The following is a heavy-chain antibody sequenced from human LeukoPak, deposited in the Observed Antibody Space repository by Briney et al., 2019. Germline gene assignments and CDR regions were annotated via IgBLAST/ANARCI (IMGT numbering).Heavy chain of an antibody. CDR2: IYYSGST. D-gene: IGHD4-17*01. CDR1: GGSISSSSYY. Sequence: SETLSLTCTVSGGSISSSSYYWGWIRQPPGKGLEWIGSIYYSGSTYYNPSLKSRVTISVDTSKNQFSLKLSSVTAADTAVYYCARAMTTVTTDYWYFDLWGRGTLVTVSS. CDR3: ARAMTTVTTDYWYFDL. V-gene: IGHV4-39*07. J-gene: IGHJ2*01.